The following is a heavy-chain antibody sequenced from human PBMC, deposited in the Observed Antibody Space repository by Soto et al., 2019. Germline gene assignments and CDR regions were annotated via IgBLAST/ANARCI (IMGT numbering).Heavy chain of an antibody. CDR3: ARAPWGSGWLIDAFDI. CDR1: GFTFSSYG. V-gene: IGHV3-33*01. CDR2: IWYDGSNK. Sequence: GGSLRLSCAASGFTFSSYGMHWVRQAPGKGLEWVAVIWYDGSNKYYADSVKGRFTISRDNSKNTLYLQMNSLRAEDTAVYYCARAPWGSGWLIDAFDICGQGTMVTVSS. D-gene: IGHD6-19*01. J-gene: IGHJ3*02.